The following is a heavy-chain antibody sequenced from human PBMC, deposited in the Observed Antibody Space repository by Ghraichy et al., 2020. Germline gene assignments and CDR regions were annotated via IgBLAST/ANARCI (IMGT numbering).Heavy chain of an antibody. J-gene: IGHJ4*02. D-gene: IGHD1-26*01. CDR1: GFSLSTNAMS. CDR2: IDWDDDK. Sequence: QTLSLTCTFSGFSLSTNAMSVSWVRQPPGKALEWLARIDWDDDKYYSTSLKTRLTISKDTSKNQVVLTMTNMDPVDTATYFCARIRSNGYYDTFDYWSQGTLVTVSS. CDR3: ARIRSNGYYDTFDY. V-gene: IGHV2-70*11.